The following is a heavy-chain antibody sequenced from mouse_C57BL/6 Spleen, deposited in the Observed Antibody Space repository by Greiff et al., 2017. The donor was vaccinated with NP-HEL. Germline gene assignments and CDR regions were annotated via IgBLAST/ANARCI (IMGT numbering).Heavy chain of an antibody. CDR1: GYTFTSYW. CDR2: IHPNSGST. CDR3: ARDGFTTVVAPYYFDY. J-gene: IGHJ2*01. D-gene: IGHD1-1*01. V-gene: IGHV1-64*01. Sequence: QVQLKQPGAELVKPGASVKLSCKASGYTFTSYWMHWVKQRPGQGLEWIGMIHPNSGSTNYNEKFKSKATLTVDKSSSTAYMQLSSLTSEDSAVYYGARDGFTTVVAPYYFDYWGQGTTLTVSS.